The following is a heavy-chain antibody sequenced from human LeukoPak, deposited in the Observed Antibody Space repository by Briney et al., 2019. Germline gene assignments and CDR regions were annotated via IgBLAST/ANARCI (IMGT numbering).Heavy chain of an antibody. CDR2: IIPIFGTA. V-gene: IGHV1-69*06. Sequence: ASVKVSCKASGGTFSSYAISWVRQAPGQGLEWMGGIIPIFGTANYAQKFQGRVTITADKSTSTAYMELSSLRSEDTAVYYCARTPPNSSGWYPRFDYWGQGTLVTVSS. CDR1: GGTFSSYA. D-gene: IGHD6-19*01. J-gene: IGHJ4*02. CDR3: ARTPPNSSGWYPRFDY.